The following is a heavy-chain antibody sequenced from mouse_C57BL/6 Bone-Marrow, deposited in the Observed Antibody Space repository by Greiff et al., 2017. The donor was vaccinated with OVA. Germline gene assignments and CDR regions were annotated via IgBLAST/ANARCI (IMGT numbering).Heavy chain of an antibody. J-gene: IGHJ2*01. Sequence: EVQRVESGEGLVKPGGSLKLSCAASGFPFSSFAISWVRQTPEKRLEWFAYISSGGDYIYYADTVKGRFTISRDNARNTLYLQMSSLKSEDTAMYYCTSYLWYFDYWGQGTTLTVSS. V-gene: IGHV5-9-1*02. CDR2: ISSGGDYI. CDR1: GFPFSSFA. D-gene: IGHD2-1*01. CDR3: TSYLWYFDY.